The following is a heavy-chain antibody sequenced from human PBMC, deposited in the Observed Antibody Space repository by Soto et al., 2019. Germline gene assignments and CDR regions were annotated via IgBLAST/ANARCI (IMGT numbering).Heavy chain of an antibody. J-gene: IGHJ6*03. CDR1: GGSFSGYQ. Sequence: SETLSLTCAVYGGSFSGYQWSWIRHTPGKGLGWIGEINDSGNINYNPSLKSRVTILVDTAKKQISLKLSSVTAADTAVYYCARGLILWFGELSRRGGYYYCMDVWGKGTTVTVSS. D-gene: IGHD3-10*01. CDR2: INDSGNI. CDR3: ARGLILWFGELSRRGGYYYCMDV. V-gene: IGHV4-34*01.